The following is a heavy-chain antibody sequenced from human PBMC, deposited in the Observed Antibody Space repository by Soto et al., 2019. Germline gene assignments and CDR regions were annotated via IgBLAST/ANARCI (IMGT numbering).Heavy chain of an antibody. V-gene: IGHV1-2*04. CDR2: INPNSGGT. D-gene: IGHD1-20*01. CDR3: ARSLINWNAPYYMDV. J-gene: IGHJ6*03. CDR1: GYTFTGYY. Sequence: ASVKVSCKASGYTFTGYYMHWVRQAPGQGLEWMGWINPNSGGTNYAQKFQGWVTMTRDTSISTAYMELSRLRSDDTAVYYCARSLINWNAPYYMDVWGKGTTVTVSS.